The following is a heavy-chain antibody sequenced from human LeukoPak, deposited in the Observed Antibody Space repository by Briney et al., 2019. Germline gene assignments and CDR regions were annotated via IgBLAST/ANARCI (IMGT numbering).Heavy chain of an antibody. Sequence: GSLRLSCTASGFTFGDYAMSWVRQAPGKGLEWVGFIRSKAYGGTTEYAASVEGRFTISRDDSKSIAYLQMNSLKTEDTAVYYCTRSSSWWYYFDYWGQGTLVTVSS. CDR2: IRSKAYGGTT. J-gene: IGHJ4*02. CDR1: GFTFGDYA. D-gene: IGHD6-13*01. CDR3: TRSSSWWYYFDY. V-gene: IGHV3-49*04.